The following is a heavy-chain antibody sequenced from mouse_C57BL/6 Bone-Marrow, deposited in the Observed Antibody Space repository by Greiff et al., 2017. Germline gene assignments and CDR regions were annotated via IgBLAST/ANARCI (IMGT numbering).Heavy chain of an antibody. D-gene: IGHD1-1*01. CDR2: IYPSDSET. CDR3: ARRITTNDYFDY. Sequence: QVQLQQPGAELVRPGSSVKLSCKASGYTFTSYWMDWVKQRPGQGLEWIGNIYPSDSETHYNQKFKDKATLTVDKSSSTAYMQLSSLTSDDSAVYYFARRITTNDYFDYWGQGTTLTVSS. V-gene: IGHV1-61*01. CDR1: GYTFTSYW. J-gene: IGHJ2*01.